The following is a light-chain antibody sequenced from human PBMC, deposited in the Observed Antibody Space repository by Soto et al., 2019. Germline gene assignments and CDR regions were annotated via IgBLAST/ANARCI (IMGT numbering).Light chain of an antibody. Sequence: EIVMTQSPATLSVSPGERATLSCRASQSVSGNLAWYQHKPGQAPRLLIYGASSRATGIPARFSGSGSGTEFTLTISSLQSEDFAVYYCQQRSNWPPFSFGQGTKLEIK. CDR3: QQRSNWPPFS. CDR1: QSVSGN. CDR2: GAS. J-gene: IGKJ2*03. V-gene: IGKV3-15*01.